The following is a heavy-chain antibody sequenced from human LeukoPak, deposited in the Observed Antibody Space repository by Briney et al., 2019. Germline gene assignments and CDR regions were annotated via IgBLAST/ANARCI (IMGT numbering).Heavy chain of an antibody. CDR3: ARASYYGSGSYQPIDH. CDR1: GGSISSYY. CDR2: IYYSGST. D-gene: IGHD3-10*01. J-gene: IGHJ5*02. V-gene: IGHV4-59*01. Sequence: SETLSLTCTVSGGSISSYYWSWIRQPPGKGLEWVGYIYYSGSTNYNPSPKSRVTISVDKSKKQFSLKLSSVTAADTAVYYCARASYYGSGSYQPIDHWGQGTLVTVSS.